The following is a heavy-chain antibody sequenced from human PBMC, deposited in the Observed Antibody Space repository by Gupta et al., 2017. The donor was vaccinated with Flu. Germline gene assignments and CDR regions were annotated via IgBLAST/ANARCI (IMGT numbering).Heavy chain of an antibody. CDR2: ISGSGGST. J-gene: IGHJ4*02. D-gene: IGHD3-22*01. CDR3: AKDGLFSMRVVVTAHFDY. Sequence: MSWVRQAPGKGLEWVSAISGSGGSTYDADSVKGRFTISRDNSKNTLYLQMNSLRAEDTAVYYCAKDGLFSMRVVVTAHFDYWGQGTLVTVSS. V-gene: IGHV3-23*01.